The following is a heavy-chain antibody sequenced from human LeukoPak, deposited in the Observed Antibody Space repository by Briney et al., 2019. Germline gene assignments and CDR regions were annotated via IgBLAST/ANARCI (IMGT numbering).Heavy chain of an antibody. Sequence: ASVKVSCKASGYTFTDYYMHWVRQAPGQGLEGMGWINTHSGGTSYAQKFQGRVTRTRDTSISTGVMELKSLGSDDTAVYYCARSRISAPVDYWGQGTLVTVSS. V-gene: IGHV1-2*02. J-gene: IGHJ4*02. CDR1: GYTFTDYY. D-gene: IGHD6-6*01. CDR3: ARSRISAPVDY. CDR2: INTHSGGT.